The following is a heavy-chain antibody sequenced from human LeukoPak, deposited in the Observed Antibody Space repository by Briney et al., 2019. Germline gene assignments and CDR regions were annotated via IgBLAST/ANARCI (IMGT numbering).Heavy chain of an antibody. V-gene: IGHV3-7*01. CDR3: ARGGYSFDY. J-gene: IGHJ4*02. D-gene: IGHD5-12*01. CDR2: LHADGNEK. Sequence: GGSLRLSCAAYGFSLSGYWMSWGRQAPGKGLEGVARLHADGNEKYFVHSVKGRFTVSRDNAKNSLYLQMNSLRVEDTAVYYCARGGYSFDYLGQGTLVTVSS. CDR1: GFSLSGYW.